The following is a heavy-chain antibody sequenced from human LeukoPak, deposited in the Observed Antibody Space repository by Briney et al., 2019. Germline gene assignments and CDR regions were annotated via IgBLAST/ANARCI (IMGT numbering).Heavy chain of an antibody. Sequence: GGSLRLSCAASGFTFNSYAMTWVRQAPGKGLEWVSLISGSGGATYYADSMKGRFTISRDNSKKTLFLQMNSLRADDTAVYYCATYSSGVPFFDYWGQGTLVTVSS. CDR1: GFTFNSYA. V-gene: IGHV3-23*01. J-gene: IGHJ4*02. CDR3: ATYSSGVPFFDY. D-gene: IGHD3-22*01. CDR2: ISGSGGAT.